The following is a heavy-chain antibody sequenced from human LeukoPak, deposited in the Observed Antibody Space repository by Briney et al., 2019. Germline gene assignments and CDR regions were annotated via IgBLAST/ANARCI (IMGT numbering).Heavy chain of an antibody. V-gene: IGHV3-11*01. CDR2: ISSSGSTI. J-gene: IGHJ4*02. D-gene: IGHD2-15*01. CDR3: ARERRIPGLPYYFDY. Sequence: GGSLRLSCAASGFTFSDYYMSWIRQAPGKGLEWVSYISSSGSTIYYADSVKGRFTISRDNAKNSRYLQMNCLRAEDTAVYYCARERRIPGLPYYFDYWGQGTLVTVSS. CDR1: GFTFSDYY.